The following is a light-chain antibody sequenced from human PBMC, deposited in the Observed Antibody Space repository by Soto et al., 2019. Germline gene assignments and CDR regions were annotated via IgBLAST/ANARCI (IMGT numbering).Light chain of an antibody. V-gene: IGLV3-21*02. Sequence: SYELAQPPSVSVAPGQTARMSCGGNNIGSKTVHWYLQKPGQAPVLVVHDDRDRPSGIPERFSGSNSGNTATLTITRVEAGDEADYYCQVWDSSSDHYVFGTGTKVTVL. CDR1: NIGSKT. CDR3: QVWDSSSDHYV. CDR2: DDR. J-gene: IGLJ1*01.